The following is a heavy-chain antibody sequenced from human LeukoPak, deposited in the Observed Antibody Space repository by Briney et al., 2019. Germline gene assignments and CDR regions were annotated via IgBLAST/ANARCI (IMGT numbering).Heavy chain of an antibody. D-gene: IGHD2-15*01. CDR2: FSGIGGST. CDR1: GFTFSSYA. Sequence: GGSLRLSCAASGFTFSSYAMSWVRQAPGKGLEWVSTFSGIGGSTYYADSVKGRFTISRDNSRNTLYLQMNSLRAEDTAIYYCAKSTNSCSGGSCYSGFDSWGQGTLVTASS. J-gene: IGHJ4*02. V-gene: IGHV3-23*01. CDR3: AKSTNSCSGGSCYSGFDS.